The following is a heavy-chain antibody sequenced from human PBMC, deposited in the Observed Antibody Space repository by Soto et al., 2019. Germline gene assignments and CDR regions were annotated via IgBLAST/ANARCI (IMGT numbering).Heavy chain of an antibody. CDR1: GYTFTRYT. CDR2: INPDNGNT. V-gene: IGHV1-3*01. Sequence: ASVKVSCKASGYTFTRYTMSWVRQAPGQRLEWMGWINPDNGNTKSSQKFQDRVIITRDTSASTAYMDLSSLRSEDTAVYYCARGIDTGQLAPWGQGPLVTVSS. J-gene: IGHJ5*02. D-gene: IGHD2-15*01. CDR3: ARGIDTGQLAP.